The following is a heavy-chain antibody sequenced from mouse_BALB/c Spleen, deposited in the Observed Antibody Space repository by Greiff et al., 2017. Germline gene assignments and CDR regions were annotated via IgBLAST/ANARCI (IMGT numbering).Heavy chain of an antibody. J-gene: IGHJ4*01. CDR3: ARHHWDYYAMDY. CDR2: IWSDGST. D-gene: IGHD4-1*01. V-gene: IGHV2-6-2*01. CDR1: GFSLTSYG. Sequence: QVQLKQSGPDLVAPSQSLSITCTVSGFSLTSYGVHWVRQPPGKGLEWLVVIWSDGSTTYNSALKSRLSISKDNSKSQVFLKMNSLQTDDTAMYYCARHHWDYYAMDYWGQGTSVTVSS.